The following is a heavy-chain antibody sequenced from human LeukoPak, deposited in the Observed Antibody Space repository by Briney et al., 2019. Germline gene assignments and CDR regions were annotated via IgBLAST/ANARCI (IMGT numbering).Heavy chain of an antibody. CDR3: TRRVDATRWYDP. CDR1: GFSFSTYW. Sequence: GGSLRLSCAASGFSFSTYWTHWVRQAPGEGLVWVSRISNDGTTTIYADSVKGRFTISRDNAKNTLYLQMDSLRAEDTAVYYCTRRVDATRWYDPWGQGTLVTVSS. CDR2: ISNDGTTT. D-gene: IGHD2-15*01. J-gene: IGHJ5*02. V-gene: IGHV3-74*01.